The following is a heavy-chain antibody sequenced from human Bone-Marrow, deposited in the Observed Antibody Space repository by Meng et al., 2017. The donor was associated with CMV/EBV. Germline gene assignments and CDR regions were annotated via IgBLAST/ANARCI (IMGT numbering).Heavy chain of an antibody. V-gene: IGHV3-7*01. CDR3: ARTIAARPSYYYYGMDV. J-gene: IGHJ6*02. CDR2: IKQDGSEK. D-gene: IGHD6-6*01. CDR1: AFTVTNNY. Sequence: GGSLRLSCAASAFTVTNNYMSWVRQAPGKGLEWVANIKQDGSEKYYVDSVKGRFTISRDNSKNTLYLQMNSLRAEDTAVYYCARTIAARPSYYYYGMDVWGQGTTVTVSS.